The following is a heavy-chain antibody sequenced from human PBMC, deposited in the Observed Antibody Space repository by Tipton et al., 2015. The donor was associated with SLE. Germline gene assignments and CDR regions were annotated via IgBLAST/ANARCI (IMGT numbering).Heavy chain of an antibody. D-gene: IGHD2-2*01. V-gene: IGHV4-39*07. CDR1: GVSINRYY. J-gene: IGHJ6*02. CDR3: VRQPPGGGPGYQYDMDV. Sequence: TLSLTCSVSGVSINRYYWGWIRQPPGQGLEWIGNIFFNGNTYYTPSLKSRSTFSIDMSRNQFSLRLNFVTAADTAVYYCVRQPPGGGPGYQYDMDVWGQGTAVTVSS. CDR2: IFFNGNT.